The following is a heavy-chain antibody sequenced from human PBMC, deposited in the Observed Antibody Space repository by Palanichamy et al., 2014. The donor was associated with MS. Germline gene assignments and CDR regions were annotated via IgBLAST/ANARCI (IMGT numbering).Heavy chain of an antibody. CDR1: GFIFSNYW. Sequence: EVQLVESGGDLVQPGGSLRLSCAASGFIFSNYWMNWVRQAPGKGLEWVANIKQDGSEKFYVDSVKGRFTISRDNTKNSLYLQLNSLRAEDTAVYYCATGMRSTSWHGDFDFWGQGTLVTVSS. D-gene: IGHD2-2*01. CDR3: ATGMRSTSWHGDFDF. J-gene: IGHJ4*02. CDR2: IKQDGSEK. V-gene: IGHV3-7*01.